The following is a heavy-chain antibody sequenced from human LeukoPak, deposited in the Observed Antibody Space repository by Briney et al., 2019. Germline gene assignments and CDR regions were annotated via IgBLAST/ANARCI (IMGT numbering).Heavy chain of an antibody. D-gene: IGHD1-1*01. Sequence: SVKVSCKASGGTFSSYATSWVRQAPGQGLEWTGGIIPIFGTANYAQKFQGRVTITADKSTSTAYMELSSLRSEDTAVYYCARGGTTGTTKSRFDPWGQGTLVTVSS. J-gene: IGHJ5*02. CDR3: ARGGTTGTTKSRFDP. CDR1: GGTFSSYA. V-gene: IGHV1-69*06. CDR2: IIPIFGTA.